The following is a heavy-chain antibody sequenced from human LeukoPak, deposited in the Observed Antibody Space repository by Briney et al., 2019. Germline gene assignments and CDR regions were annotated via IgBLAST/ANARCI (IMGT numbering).Heavy chain of an antibody. D-gene: IGHD3-3*01. CDR2: FDPEDGET. Sequence: ASVKVSCKVSGYTLTELSMHWVRQAPGKGLEWMGGFDPEDGETIYAQKFRGRVTMTEDTSTDTAYMELSSLRSEDTAVYYCATGRGYDFWSDLDYWGQGTLVTVSS. J-gene: IGHJ4*02. CDR3: ATGRGYDFWSDLDY. CDR1: GYTLTELS. V-gene: IGHV1-24*01.